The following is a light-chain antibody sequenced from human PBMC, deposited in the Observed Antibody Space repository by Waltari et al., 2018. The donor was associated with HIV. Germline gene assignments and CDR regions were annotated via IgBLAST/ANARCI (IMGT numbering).Light chain of an antibody. CDR2: EDS. CDR1: ALPQKS. CDR3: YSTDSSGNHRV. J-gene: IGLJ3*02. V-gene: IGLV3-10*01. Sequence: SYAPTQPPSVSVPPGQPARITCPGDALPQKSPYWYQQKSGQAPVLVIYEDSKRPSGIPERFSGSSSGTMATLTISGAQVEDEADYYCYSTDSSGNHRVFGGGTKLTVL.